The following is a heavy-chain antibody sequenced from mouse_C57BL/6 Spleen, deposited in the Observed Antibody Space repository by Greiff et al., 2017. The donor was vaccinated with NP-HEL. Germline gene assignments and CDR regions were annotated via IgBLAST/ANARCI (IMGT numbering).Heavy chain of an antibody. CDR3: ARSSYYGNSQYYFDY. J-gene: IGHJ2*01. CDR2: IHPNSGST. D-gene: IGHD2-10*01. V-gene: IGHV1-64*01. CDR1: GYTFTSYW. Sequence: VQLQQPGAELVKPGASVKLSCKASGYTFTSYWMHWVKQRPGQGLEWIGMIHPNSGSTNYNEKFKSKATLTVDKSSSTAYMQLSSLTSEDSAVYYCARSSYYGNSQYYFDYWGQGTTLTVSS.